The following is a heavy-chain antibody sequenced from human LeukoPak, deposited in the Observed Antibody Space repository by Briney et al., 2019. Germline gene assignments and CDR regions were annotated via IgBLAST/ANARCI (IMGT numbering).Heavy chain of an antibody. Sequence: SETLSLTCTVSGGSISSGSYYWSWIRQPAGKGLEWIGRIYTSGSTNYNPSLKSRVTISVDTSKNQVSLKLSSVTAADTAVYYCARLTSGSYYYYYYMDVWGKGTTVTVSS. CDR3: ARLTSGSYYYYYYMDV. J-gene: IGHJ6*03. CDR2: IYTSGST. D-gene: IGHD1-26*01. CDR1: GGSISSGSYY. V-gene: IGHV4-61*02.